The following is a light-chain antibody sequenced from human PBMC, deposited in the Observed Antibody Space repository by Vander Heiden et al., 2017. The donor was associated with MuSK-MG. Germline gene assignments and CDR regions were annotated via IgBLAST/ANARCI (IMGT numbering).Light chain of an antibody. CDR1: SSDVGGYNY. CDR3: SSYTSSSARV. J-gene: IGLJ1*01. Sequence: QSALTQPASVSGSPGQSITISCTGTSSDVGGYNYVSWYQQHPGKAPKLGVYEVSNRPSGVSNRFSGSKSGNTASLTISGLQAEDEADYYCSSYTSSSARVFGTGTKVTVL. V-gene: IGLV2-14*01. CDR2: EVS.